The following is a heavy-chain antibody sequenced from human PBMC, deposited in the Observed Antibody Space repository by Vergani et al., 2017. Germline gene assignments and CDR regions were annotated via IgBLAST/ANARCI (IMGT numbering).Heavy chain of an antibody. V-gene: IGHV1-69*01. CDR1: GGTFSSYA. CDR2: IIPIFGTA. D-gene: IGHD3-3*01. CDR3: ARGYTPRRFGVVTPVAFFDY. Sequence: QVQLVQSGAEVKKPGSSVKVSCKASGGTFSSYAISWVRQAPGQGLEWMGGIIPIFGTANYAQKFQGRVTITADESTSTAYMELRSLRSEDTAVYYSARGYTPRRFGVVTPVAFFDYWGQGTLVTVSS. J-gene: IGHJ4*02.